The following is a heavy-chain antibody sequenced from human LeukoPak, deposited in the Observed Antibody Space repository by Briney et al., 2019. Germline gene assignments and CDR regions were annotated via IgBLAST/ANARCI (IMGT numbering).Heavy chain of an antibody. J-gene: IGHJ5*02. CDR1: GFTFSDYY. CDR3: ATDGAGFDT. CDR2: INIGGTNT. Sequence: GGSLRLSCVASGFTFSDYYMSWIRQAPGKGLEWLSYINIGGTNTHYADSVEGRFTISRDNAKKSLCLQMNNLRAEDTAVYYCATDGAGFDTWGQGVLVTVSS. V-gene: IGHV3-11*01.